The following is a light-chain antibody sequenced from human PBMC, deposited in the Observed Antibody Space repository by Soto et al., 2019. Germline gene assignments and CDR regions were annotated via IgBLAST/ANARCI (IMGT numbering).Light chain of an antibody. CDR2: EVS. CDR1: SSDVGSYNR. Sequence: QSALTQPPSVSGSPGQSVTISCTRTSSDVGSYNRVSWYQQPPGTAPKLMIYEVSNRPSGVPDRFSGSKSGNTASLTISGLQPEDEADYYCSSYTSSSTLLFGGGTKLTVL. J-gene: IGLJ2*01. CDR3: SSYTSSSTLL. V-gene: IGLV2-18*02.